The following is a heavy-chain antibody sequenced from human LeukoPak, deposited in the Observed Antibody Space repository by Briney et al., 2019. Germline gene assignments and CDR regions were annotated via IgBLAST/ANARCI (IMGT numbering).Heavy chain of an antibody. Sequence: PGGPLRLSCAASGFTFSSYGMHWVRQAPGKGLEWVAFIRYDGSNKNYADSVKGRFTISRDNSKNTLYLQMSSLRADDTAVYYCAKNSRIAVADEWGQGTLVTVSS. V-gene: IGHV3-30*02. D-gene: IGHD6-19*01. CDR2: IRYDGSNK. J-gene: IGHJ4*02. CDR3: AKNSRIAVADE. CDR1: GFTFSSYG.